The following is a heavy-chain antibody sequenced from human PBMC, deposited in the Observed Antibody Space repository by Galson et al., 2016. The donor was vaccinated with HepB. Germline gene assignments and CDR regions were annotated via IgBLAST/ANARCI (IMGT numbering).Heavy chain of an antibody. CDR2: IHSDGDTI. D-gene: IGHD6-13*01. J-gene: IGHJ4*02. CDR1: GFTFSNYW. V-gene: IGHV3-74*01. CDR3: ARDAIAAPGVPDF. Sequence: SLRLSCAASGFTFSNYWMHWVRQAPGKGLVWVSRIHSDGDTISYADSVVGGRFTISRDNANNMLYLQMNSVNVEDTALYFCARDAIAAPGVPDFWGQGTLVTVSS.